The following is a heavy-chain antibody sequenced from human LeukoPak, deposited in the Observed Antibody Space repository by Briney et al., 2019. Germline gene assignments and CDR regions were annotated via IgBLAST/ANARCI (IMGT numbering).Heavy chain of an antibody. CDR3: ARDQGAFDM. Sequence: GGSLRLSCAGSGITLNTYWMSWIRQAPGKGLEWVGNIKQDGSEKYFLDSLRGRFTISRDNAKNSLFLQMNSLRAEDTAVYYCARDQGAFDMWGQGTMVTVSS. CDR1: GITLNTYW. J-gene: IGHJ3*02. CDR2: IKQDGSEK. V-gene: IGHV3-7*05.